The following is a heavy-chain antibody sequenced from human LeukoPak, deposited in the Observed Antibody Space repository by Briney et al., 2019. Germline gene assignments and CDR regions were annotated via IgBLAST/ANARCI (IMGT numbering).Heavy chain of an antibody. CDR1: GYSFSTYW. CDR2: IYPSDSDT. Sequence: GESLKISCQGSGYSFSTYWIGWVRQMPGKGLEWMGIIYPSDSDTRYSPSFQGQVTISADKSISTAYLQWSSLKASDTAIYYCARLTATTADYWGQGTLVTVSS. D-gene: IGHD4-17*01. J-gene: IGHJ4*02. V-gene: IGHV5-51*01. CDR3: ARLTATTADY.